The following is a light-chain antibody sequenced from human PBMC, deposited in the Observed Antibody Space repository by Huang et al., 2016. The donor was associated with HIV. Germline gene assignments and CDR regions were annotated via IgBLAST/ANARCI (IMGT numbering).Light chain of an antibody. J-gene: IGKJ1*01. CDR2: AAS. CDR3: QQSYNFPPT. CDR1: QSVATY. V-gene: IGKV1-39*01. Sequence: DIQMTQSPSSLSASVGDSVTVTCRASQSVATYLHWYQHKPDKAPKLLIYAASSLQSGVPSIFTGSGSGTNFTLTISSLQPEDFATYYCQQSYNFPPTFGQGTKVEIK.